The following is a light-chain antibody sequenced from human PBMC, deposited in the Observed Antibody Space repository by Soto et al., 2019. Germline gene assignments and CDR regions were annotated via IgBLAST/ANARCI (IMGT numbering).Light chain of an antibody. CDR3: QQYASYWT. CDR2: DAS. Sequence: DIQMTQSPSTLSAYVGDRVTITCRASQSIGRWLAWYQQKPGKGPKVLIYDASTLESGVPSRFSGSGSGTEFTLTISSLQPDDFATYYCQQYASYWTFGQGIKVEI. CDR1: QSIGRW. V-gene: IGKV1-5*01. J-gene: IGKJ1*01.